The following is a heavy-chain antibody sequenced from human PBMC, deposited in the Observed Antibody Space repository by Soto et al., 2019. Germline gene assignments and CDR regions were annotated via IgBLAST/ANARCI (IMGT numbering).Heavy chain of an antibody. CDR2: ITDSGGNT. D-gene: IGHD3-22*01. CDR1: GFTFSSDA. Sequence: EVQMLESGGGLVQPGGSLRLSCAASGFTFSSDAMSWVRQAPGKGLEWVSTITDSGGNTYYADSVKGRFTISRDNSKNTLSLQMDSLRAEDTAVYYCAKYCYDTSGRKWGYFDFWGQGTLVTVSS. J-gene: IGHJ4*02. V-gene: IGHV3-23*01. CDR3: AKYCYDTSGRKWGYFDF.